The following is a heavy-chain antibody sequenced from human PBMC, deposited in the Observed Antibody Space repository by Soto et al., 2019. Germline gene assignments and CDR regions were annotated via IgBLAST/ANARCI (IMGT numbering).Heavy chain of an antibody. CDR3: ARGADSSSWYDWFDP. Sequence: SQPLSLTCAISGASVSSNIGACNCIRQSPSRGLEWLGRTYYRSKWYNDYAVSVKSRITINPDTSKNQFSLQLNSVTPEDTAVYYCARGADSSSWYDWFDPWGQRTLVTVSS. J-gene: IGHJ5*02. CDR2: TYYRSKWYN. CDR1: GASVSSNIGA. V-gene: IGHV6-1*01. D-gene: IGHD6-13*01.